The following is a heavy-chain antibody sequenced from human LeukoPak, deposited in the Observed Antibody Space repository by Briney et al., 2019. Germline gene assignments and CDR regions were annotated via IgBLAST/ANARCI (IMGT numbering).Heavy chain of an antibody. CDR1: GDSDSSDSAA. CDR3: ARDPVGGSTIFDP. J-gene: IGHJ5*02. Sequence: SQTLSLTCAISGDSDSSDSAAWNWIRQSPSRGLEWLARTYFRSKWYYDYALAVKGRITINPDTSKNQFSLQLNSVTPEDTAVYFCARDPVGGSTIFDPWGQGTLVTVSS. CDR2: TYFRSKWYY. D-gene: IGHD1-26*01. V-gene: IGHV6-1*01.